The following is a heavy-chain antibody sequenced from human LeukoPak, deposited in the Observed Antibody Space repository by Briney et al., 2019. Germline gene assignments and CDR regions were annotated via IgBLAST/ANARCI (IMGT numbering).Heavy chain of an antibody. D-gene: IGHD2-15*01. CDR2: IRRDGNEK. CDR1: GFTFNTYW. Sequence: GGSLGLSCAASGFTFNTYWMSWVRQAPGKGLEWVANIRRDGNEKYYVDSVKGRFTISRDNAKNSLYPQMNSLRAEDTAVYFCARPLGYCSGGSCFPFDIWGQGTVVTVSS. V-gene: IGHV3-7*01. CDR3: ARPLGYCSGGSCFPFDI. J-gene: IGHJ3*02.